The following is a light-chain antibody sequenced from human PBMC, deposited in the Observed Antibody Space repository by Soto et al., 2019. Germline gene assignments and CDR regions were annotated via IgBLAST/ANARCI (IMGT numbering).Light chain of an antibody. J-gene: IGLJ1*01. CDR3: SSYTSSSTRV. CDR2: DVS. CDR1: SSDVGDYNY. Sequence: QSVLTQPASVSGSPGQSITISCTGTSSDVGDYNYVSWYQQHPGKAPKLMIFDVSNRASGVSNRFSGSKSGNTASLTISGLQAEDEADYYCSSYTSSSTRVFGTGTKLTVL. V-gene: IGLV2-14*01.